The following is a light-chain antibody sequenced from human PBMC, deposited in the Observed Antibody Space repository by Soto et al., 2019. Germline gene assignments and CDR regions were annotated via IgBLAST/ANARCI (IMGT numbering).Light chain of an antibody. CDR1: SSNIGSNT. Sequence: QSVLTQPPSASGTPGQRVTISCSGSSSNIGSNTVNWYQQLPGTAPKLLIYSNHQRPSGVPDRFSGSKSGTSASLAISGLQSGDEADYYCAAWDDSLNGFYVFGTGTKLTVL. V-gene: IGLV1-44*01. CDR2: SNH. J-gene: IGLJ1*01. CDR3: AAWDDSLNGFYV.